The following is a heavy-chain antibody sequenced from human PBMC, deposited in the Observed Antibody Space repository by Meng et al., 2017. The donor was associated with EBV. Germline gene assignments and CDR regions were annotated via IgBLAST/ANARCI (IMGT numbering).Heavy chain of an antibody. CDR1: GYTFTGYY. V-gene: IGHV1-2*06. J-gene: IGHJ5*02. D-gene: IGHD6-13*01. CDR3: AKGADLAAAGTFWFDP. CDR2: INPNSGGT. Sequence: QVRLVQSGAEVKKPGASVKVSCKASGYTFTGYYMHWVRQAPGQGLEWMGRINPNSGGTNYAQKFQGRVTMTRDTYISTAYMELSRLRSDDTAVYYCAKGADLAAAGTFWFDPWGQGTLVTVSS.